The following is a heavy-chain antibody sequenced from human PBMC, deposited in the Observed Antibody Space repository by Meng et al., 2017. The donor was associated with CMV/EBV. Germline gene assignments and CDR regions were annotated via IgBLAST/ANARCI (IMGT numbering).Heavy chain of an antibody. CDR1: GFPFSSYW. Sequence: LSLTCAASGFPFSSYWMHWVRQAPGKGLVWVSRINSDGSSTSYADSVKGRFTISRDNAKNTLYLQMNSLRAEDTAVYYCALGVVEVYYYYGMDVWGQGTTVTVSS. V-gene: IGHV3-74*01. D-gene: IGHD3-3*01. CDR3: ALGVVEVYYYYGMDV. J-gene: IGHJ6*02. CDR2: INSDGSST.